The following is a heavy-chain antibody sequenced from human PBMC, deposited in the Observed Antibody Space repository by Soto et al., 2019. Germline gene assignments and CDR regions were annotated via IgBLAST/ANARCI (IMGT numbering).Heavy chain of an antibody. CDR2: IIPIFGTA. CDR3: ARGRYTAMVSPFDY. J-gene: IGHJ4*02. Sequence: GASVKVSCKASGYTFTSYGISWVRQAPGQGLEWMGGIIPIFGTANYAQKFQGRVTITADESTSTAYMELSSLRSEDTAVYYCARGRYTAMVSPFDYWGQGTLVTVSS. D-gene: IGHD5-18*01. V-gene: IGHV1-69*13. CDR1: GYTFTSYG.